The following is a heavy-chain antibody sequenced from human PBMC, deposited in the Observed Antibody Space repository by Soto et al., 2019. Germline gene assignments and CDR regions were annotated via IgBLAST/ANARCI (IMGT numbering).Heavy chain of an antibody. Sequence: SETLSLTCTVSGGSITDNYWNWIRQPPGKGLEWIGYIFYSGPTTYNPSLKGRITISIDASKNQFSLKLSSVNAADTAVYYCARVPGPWGQGTPVTVS. CDR3: ARVPGP. CDR1: GGSITDNY. CDR2: IFYSGPT. J-gene: IGHJ5*02. V-gene: IGHV4-59*12. D-gene: IGHD7-27*01.